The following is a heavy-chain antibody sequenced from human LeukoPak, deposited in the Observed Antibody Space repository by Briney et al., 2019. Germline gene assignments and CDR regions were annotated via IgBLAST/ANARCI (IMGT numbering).Heavy chain of an antibody. CDR2: ISGSGGST. D-gene: IGHD3-22*01. CDR3: AKAMIVVVITTPGAFDI. V-gene: IGHV3-23*01. J-gene: IGHJ3*02. CDR1: GFTVSSNY. Sequence: PGGSLRLSCAASGFTVSSNYMSWVRQAPGKGLEWVSAISGSGGSTYYADSVKGRFTISRDNSKNTLYLQMNSLRAEDTAVYYCAKAMIVVVITTPGAFDIWGQGTMVTVSS.